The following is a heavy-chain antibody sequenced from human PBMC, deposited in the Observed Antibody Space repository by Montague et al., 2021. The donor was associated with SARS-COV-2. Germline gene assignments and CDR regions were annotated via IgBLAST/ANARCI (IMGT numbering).Heavy chain of an antibody. CDR1: GFTFSSYW. V-gene: IGHV3-74*01. Sequence: SLRLSCAASGFTFSSYWMHWVRQAPGKGLVWVLRISPDGSSTNYADSVKGRFTISRDNAKNTLYLQMNSLRAEDTAVYYCAKPNGGTHWGWFDPWGQGTLVTVSS. CDR3: AKPNGGTHWGWFDP. J-gene: IGHJ5*02. D-gene: IGHD4-23*01. CDR2: ISPDGSST.